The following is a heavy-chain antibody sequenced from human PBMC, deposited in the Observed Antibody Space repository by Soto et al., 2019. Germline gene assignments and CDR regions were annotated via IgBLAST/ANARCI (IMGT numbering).Heavy chain of an antibody. Sequence: QVQLVQSGAEVKKPGASVKVSCKASGYTFTSYGISWVRRAPGQGLEWMGWISAYNGNTNYAQKLQGRVTMTTDTSTSTAYMELRSLRSDDTAVYYCARVGSRYFDWLPQRDDYWGQGTLVTVSS. CDR2: ISAYNGNT. J-gene: IGHJ4*02. CDR3: ARVGSRYFDWLPQRDDY. V-gene: IGHV1-18*01. CDR1: GYTFTSYG. D-gene: IGHD3-9*01.